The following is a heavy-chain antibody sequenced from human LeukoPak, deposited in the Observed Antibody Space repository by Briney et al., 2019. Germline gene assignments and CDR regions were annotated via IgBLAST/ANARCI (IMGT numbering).Heavy chain of an antibody. V-gene: IGHV3-30*03. J-gene: IGHJ5*02. CDR2: ISYDGSNK. CDR3: ARDSAAVAGTVSWFDP. Sequence: GGSLRLSCAASGFTFSSYGMHWVRQAPGKGLEWVAVISYDGSNKYYADSVKGRFTISRDNSKNTLYLQMNSLRAEDTAVYYCARDSAAVAGTVSWFDPWGQGTLVTVSS. CDR1: GFTFSSYG. D-gene: IGHD6-19*01.